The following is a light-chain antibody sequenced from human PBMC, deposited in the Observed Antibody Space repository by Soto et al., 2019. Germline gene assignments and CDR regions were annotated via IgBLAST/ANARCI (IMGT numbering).Light chain of an antibody. CDR2: GAS. Sequence: EIIMTQSPATLSASPGERATLSCRASRTLTSTVAWYQQKPGQAPRLLIYGASTRATGVPARFSGSGSGTEFTLTISDLHSDDFAVYYCQQYSDWPTPFGQGTKVEV. CDR3: QQYSDWPTP. CDR1: RTLTST. J-gene: IGKJ1*01. V-gene: IGKV3-15*01.